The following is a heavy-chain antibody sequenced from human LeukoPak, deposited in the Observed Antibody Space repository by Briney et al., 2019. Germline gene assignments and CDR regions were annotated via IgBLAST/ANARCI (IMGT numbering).Heavy chain of an antibody. J-gene: IGHJ3*02. D-gene: IGHD1-26*01. V-gene: IGHV4-59*01. CDR2: IYYSGST. CDR3: ARSFGGSSYAFDI. Sequence: SETLSLTCTVSGGSISSYYWSWIRQPPGKGLEWIGYIYYSGSTNYNPSLKSRVTISVDTSKNQFSLKLSSVTAADTAVYYCARSFGGSSYAFDIWGQGTMVTVSS. CDR1: GGSISSYY.